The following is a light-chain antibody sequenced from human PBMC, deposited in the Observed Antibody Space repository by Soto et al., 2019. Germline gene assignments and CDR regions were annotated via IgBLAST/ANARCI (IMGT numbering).Light chain of an antibody. CDR1: QSISGY. V-gene: IGKV1-39*01. CDR3: QQSYSTWIT. Sequence: DIQMTQSPSSLSASVGDRVTITCRASQSISGYLNWYQQKPGKAPKLLIYAASSLQSGVPSRFSGSGSGTDFTLTISSLQPEDFATYYCQQSYSTWITFGQGTRLEIK. J-gene: IGKJ5*01. CDR2: AAS.